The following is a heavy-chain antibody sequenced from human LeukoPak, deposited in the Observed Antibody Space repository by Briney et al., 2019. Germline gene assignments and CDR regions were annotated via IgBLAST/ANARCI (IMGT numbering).Heavy chain of an antibody. CDR1: GYTFTGYY. V-gene: IGHV1-2*02. D-gene: IGHD3-22*01. CDR2: INPNSGGT. Sequence: ASVKVSCKASGYTFTGYYMHWVRQAPGQGLEWMGWINPNSGGTNYAQKFQGRATMTRDTSISTAYMELSRLRSDDTAVYYCAREDYYDSSGYAFWGQGTLVTVSS. J-gene: IGHJ4*02. CDR3: AREDYYDSSGYAF.